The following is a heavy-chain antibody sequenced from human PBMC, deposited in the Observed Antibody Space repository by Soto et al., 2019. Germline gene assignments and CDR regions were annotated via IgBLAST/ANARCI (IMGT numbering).Heavy chain of an antibody. CDR3: ARRPGASGSYYNVDY. V-gene: IGHV4-39*01. CDR2: IYYSGST. Sequence: SETLSLTCTVSGGSISSSSYYWGWIRQPPGKGLEWIGSIYYSGSTYYNPPLKSRVTISVDTSKNQFSLKLCSVTAADTAVYYCARRPGASGSYYNVDYWGQGTLVTVSS. D-gene: IGHD1-26*01. CDR1: GGSISSSSYY. J-gene: IGHJ4*02.